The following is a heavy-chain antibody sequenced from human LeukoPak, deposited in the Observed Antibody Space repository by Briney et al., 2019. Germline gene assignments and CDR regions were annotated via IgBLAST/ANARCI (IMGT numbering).Heavy chain of an antibody. CDR3: ERDGWEIRLATGY. CDR1: GFTFNSYG. D-gene: IGHD1-26*01. Sequence: PGGSLRLSCAASGFTFNSYGVSWVRQAPGKGLEWVSAISGSGDSTYYADSVKGRFTISRDNSKNTLFLEMNSLRADDTAVYYCERDGWEIRLATGYWGQGTLVTVSS. CDR2: ISGSGDST. V-gene: IGHV3-23*01. J-gene: IGHJ4*02.